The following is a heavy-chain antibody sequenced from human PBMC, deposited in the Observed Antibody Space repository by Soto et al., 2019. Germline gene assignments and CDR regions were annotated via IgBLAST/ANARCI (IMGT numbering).Heavy chain of an antibody. V-gene: IGHV3-30-3*01. Sequence: GGSLRLSCAASGFTFSSYAMHWVRQAPGKGLEWVAVISYDGSNKYYADSVKGRFTISRDNSKNTLYLQMNSLRAEDTAVYYCASGGQYDSSGYYADWGQGTQAT. CDR1: GFTFSSYA. CDR2: ISYDGSNK. D-gene: IGHD3-22*01. J-gene: IGHJ4*02. CDR3: ASGGQYDSSGYYAD.